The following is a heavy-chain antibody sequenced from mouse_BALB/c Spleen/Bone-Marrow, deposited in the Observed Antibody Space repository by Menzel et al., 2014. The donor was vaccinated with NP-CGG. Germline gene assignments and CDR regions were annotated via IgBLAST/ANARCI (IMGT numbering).Heavy chain of an antibody. D-gene: IGHD2-2*01. CDR3: TTSRGYNWFAY. CDR2: INPSNGGA. V-gene: IGHV1S16*01. J-gene: IGHJ3*01. Sequence: VQLQQSGAELVKPGASVKLSCKASGYTFTSYYMYWVKQRPGQGPEWIGEINPSNGGADFNEKFKIKATLTVDKSSSTAYMQLSSLTSEDSAVYYCTTSRGYNWFAYWGQGTLVTVSA. CDR1: GYTFTSYY.